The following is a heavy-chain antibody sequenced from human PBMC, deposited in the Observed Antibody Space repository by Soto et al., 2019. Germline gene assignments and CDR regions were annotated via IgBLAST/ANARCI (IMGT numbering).Heavy chain of an antibody. CDR3: AREGRYYDFWSGYYPWFDP. CDR1: GYTFTSYD. Sequence: ASVKVSCKASGYTFTSYDINWVRQATGQGLEWMGWMNPNSGNTGYAQKFQGRVTMTRNTSISTAYMELSSLRSEDTAVYYCAREGRYYDFWSGYYPWFDPWGQGTLVTVSS. CDR2: MNPNSGNT. J-gene: IGHJ5*02. D-gene: IGHD3-3*01. V-gene: IGHV1-8*01.